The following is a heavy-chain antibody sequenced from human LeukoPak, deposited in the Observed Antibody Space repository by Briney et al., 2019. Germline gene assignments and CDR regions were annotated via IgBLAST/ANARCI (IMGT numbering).Heavy chain of an antibody. D-gene: IGHD3-22*01. CDR2: IWNDGSNK. J-gene: IGHJ3*02. CDR1: GFTFSSYG. Sequence: GGSLRLYCAASGFTFSSYGMHWVRQAPGKGLEWVAVIWNDGSNKYYVDSVQGRFTISRDNSKNTLYLQMSSLRAEDTAVYYCARGDYYDSSGYYFPDAFDIWGQGTMVTVSS. V-gene: IGHV3-33*01. CDR3: ARGDYYDSSGYYFPDAFDI.